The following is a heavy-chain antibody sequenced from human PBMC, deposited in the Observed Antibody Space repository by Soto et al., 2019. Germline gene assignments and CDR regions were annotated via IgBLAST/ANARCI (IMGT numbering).Heavy chain of an antibody. D-gene: IGHD2-21*02. Sequence: SGPTLVNPTQTLTLTCTFSAFSLSTGGVGVGWIRQPPGKALEWLALIYWDDDKRYSPSLRSRLTITKDTSKNQVVLTMSNMDPVDTATYYCIQSRCGGDCLQSYASYYYYGMDVWGQGTTVTVSS. CDR3: IQSRCGGDCLQSYASYYYYGMDV. CDR2: IYWDDDK. V-gene: IGHV2-5*02. J-gene: IGHJ6*02. CDR1: AFSLSTGGVG.